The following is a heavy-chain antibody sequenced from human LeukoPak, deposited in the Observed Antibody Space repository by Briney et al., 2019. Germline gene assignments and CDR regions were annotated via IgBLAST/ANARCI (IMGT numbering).Heavy chain of an antibody. CDR1: GFTFSSYS. CDR2: ISSSSSYI. Sequence: GGSLRLSCAASGFTFSSYSMNWVRQAPGKGLEWVSSISSSSSYIYYADSVKGRFTISRDNAKNSLYLQMNSLRAEDTAVYYCARVITGTTSYGMDVWGQGTTVTVSS. CDR3: ARVITGTTSYGMDV. J-gene: IGHJ6*02. D-gene: IGHD1-7*01. V-gene: IGHV3-21*01.